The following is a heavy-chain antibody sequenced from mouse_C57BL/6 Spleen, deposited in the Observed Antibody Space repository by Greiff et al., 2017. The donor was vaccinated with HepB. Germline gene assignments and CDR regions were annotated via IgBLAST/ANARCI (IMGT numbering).Heavy chain of an antibody. CDR3: AINGNYYFGG. CDR1: GYTFTNYY. J-gene: IGHJ1*03. Sequence: EVQLQQSGAELVKPGASVKLSCTASGYTFTNYYMNWVKQSPGKSLEWIGDINPSSGDTYYKDKFKGQVTLTVAKSSSNGYMELRRLTSEDSAVYYCAINGNYYFGGWGTGTT. CDR2: INPSSGDT. V-gene: IGHV1-26*01. D-gene: IGHD2-1*01.